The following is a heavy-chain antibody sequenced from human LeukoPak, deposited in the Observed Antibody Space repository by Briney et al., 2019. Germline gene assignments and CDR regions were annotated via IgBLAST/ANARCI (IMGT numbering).Heavy chain of an antibody. Sequence: ASVTVSCKASGYTFTSYYMHWVRQAPGQGLEWMGIINPSGGSTSYAQKFQGRVTMTRDTSTSTVYMELSSLRSEDTAVYYCARVGYSYGYGYWGQGTLVTVSS. D-gene: IGHD5-18*01. J-gene: IGHJ4*02. CDR3: ARVGYSYGYGY. CDR1: GYTFTSYY. V-gene: IGHV1-46*01. CDR2: INPSGGST.